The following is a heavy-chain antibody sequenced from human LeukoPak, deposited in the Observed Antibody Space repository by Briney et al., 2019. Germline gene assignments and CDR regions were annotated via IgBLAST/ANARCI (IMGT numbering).Heavy chain of an antibody. J-gene: IGHJ4*02. Sequence: GGSLRLSCAASGFTVSSNYMSWVRQAPGKGLEWVSVIYSGGSTYYADSVKGRFTISRDNSKNTLYLQMNSLRAEDTAVYYCARDVGPYHDILTGYYGGYYFDYWGQGALVTVSS. D-gene: IGHD3-9*01. CDR2: IYSGGST. V-gene: IGHV3-53*01. CDR3: ARDVGPYHDILTGYYGGYYFDY. CDR1: GFTVSSNY.